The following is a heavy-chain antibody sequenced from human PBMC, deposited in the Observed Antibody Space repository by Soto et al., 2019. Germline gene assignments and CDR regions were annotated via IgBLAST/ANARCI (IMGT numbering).Heavy chain of an antibody. V-gene: IGHV3-7*05. CDR2: IDQDGSAK. CDR1: TFTFSNYW. J-gene: IGHJ4*02. D-gene: IGHD5-12*01. Sequence: QPGGSLRLSCAASTFTFSNYWMSWVRQAPGKGLEWVANIDQDGSAKYYVDSVKGRFTISRDNAKNLLYLQMSSLRVEDTAVYYCAREYSGYETPRENDYWGQGTLVTVSS. CDR3: AREYSGYETPRENDY.